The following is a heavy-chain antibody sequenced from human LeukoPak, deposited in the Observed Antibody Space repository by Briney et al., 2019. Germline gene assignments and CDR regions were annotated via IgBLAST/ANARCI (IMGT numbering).Heavy chain of an antibody. J-gene: IGHJ4*02. V-gene: IGHV3-7*04. CDR1: GFTFSNFW. CDR3: ARGDDFSGDH. D-gene: IGHD1-1*01. CDR2: IHPEGNEK. Sequence: GGSLRLSCAVSGFTFSNFWMSWVRQAPGRGLEWVANIHPEGNEKYHVESVKGRFTISRDNAKNLLFLQMNGLRVEDTAVYYGARGDDFSGDHWGQGTLVTVSS.